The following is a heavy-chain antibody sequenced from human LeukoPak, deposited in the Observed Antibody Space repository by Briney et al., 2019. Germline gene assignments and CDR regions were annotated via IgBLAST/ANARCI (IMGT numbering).Heavy chain of an antibody. Sequence: PGGSLRLSCAASGFTFSSYGMHWVRQAPGKGLEWVAFIRYDGSNKYYADSVKGRFTISRDNAKNTLYLQMNSLRAEDTAVYYCAGVADSGYDWPDYWGQGTLVTVS. CDR2: IRYDGSNK. J-gene: IGHJ4*02. CDR3: AGVADSGYDWPDY. CDR1: GFTFSSYG. D-gene: IGHD5-12*01. V-gene: IGHV3-30*02.